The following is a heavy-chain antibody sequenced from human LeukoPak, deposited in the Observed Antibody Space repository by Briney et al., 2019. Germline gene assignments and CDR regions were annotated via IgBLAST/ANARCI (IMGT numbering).Heavy chain of an antibody. CDR1: GFTFGDYA. V-gene: IGHV3-7*01. D-gene: IGHD4-17*01. CDR2: IKQDGSEK. Sequence: PGRSLRLSCTASGFTFGDYAMSWVRQAPGKGLEWVANIKQDGSEKYYVDSVKGRFTVSRDNAKNSLYLQMNSLRAEDTAVYYCAAYRGSYGDSRFDFWGQGTLVTVSS. J-gene: IGHJ4*02. CDR3: AAYRGSYGDSRFDF.